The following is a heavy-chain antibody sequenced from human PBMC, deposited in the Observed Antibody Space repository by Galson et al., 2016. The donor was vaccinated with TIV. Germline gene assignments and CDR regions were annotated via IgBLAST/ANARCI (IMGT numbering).Heavy chain of an antibody. CDR1: GGSIKSGGYF. CDR2: IYWDDDK. D-gene: IGHD6-19*01. V-gene: IGHV2-5*08. J-gene: IGHJ4*02. Sequence: TLSLTCTVSGGSIKSGGYFWSWIRQPPGKALEWPALIYWDDDKRYSPSLKNRLTITKDTSKNQVVLTMTNMDPVDTATYYCAHANLQWLIQAFDFWGQGTLVTVSS. CDR3: AHANLQWLIQAFDF.